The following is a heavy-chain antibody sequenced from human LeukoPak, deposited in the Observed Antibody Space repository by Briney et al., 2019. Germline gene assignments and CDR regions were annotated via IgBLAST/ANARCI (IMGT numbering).Heavy chain of an antibody. D-gene: IGHD3-10*01. V-gene: IGHV3-9*01. Sequence: GRSLRLSCAASGFTFDDYAMHWVRQAPGKGLEWVSGISWNSGSIVYADSVKGRFTISRDNAKNSLYLQMNSLRAEDTALYYCAKDILDYYGSGSHFDYWGQGTLVTVSS. J-gene: IGHJ4*02. CDR3: AKDILDYYGSGSHFDY. CDR1: GFTFDDYA. CDR2: ISWNSGSI.